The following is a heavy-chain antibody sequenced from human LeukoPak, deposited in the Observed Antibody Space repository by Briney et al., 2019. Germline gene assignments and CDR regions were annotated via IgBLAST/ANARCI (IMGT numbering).Heavy chain of an antibody. Sequence: SETLSLTCAVYGGSFSGYYWSWIRQPPGKGLEWIGEINHSGSTNYNPSLKSRVTISVDTSKSQFSLKLSSVTAADTAVYYCARVITIFGVGSYMDVWGKGTTVTVSS. D-gene: IGHD3-3*01. J-gene: IGHJ6*03. CDR3: ARVITIFGVGSYMDV. CDR1: GGSFSGYY. CDR2: INHSGST. V-gene: IGHV4-34*01.